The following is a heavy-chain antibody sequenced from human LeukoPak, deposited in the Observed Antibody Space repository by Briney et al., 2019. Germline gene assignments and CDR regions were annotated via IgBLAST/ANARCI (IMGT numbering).Heavy chain of an antibody. CDR1: GFTFSNAW. D-gene: IGHD6-19*01. J-gene: IGHJ4*02. V-gene: IGHV3-15*01. CDR3: TTYSSGWDYFDY. CDR2: IKSRTDGGTT. Sequence: GGSLRLSCAASGFTFSNAWMSWVRQAPGKGLEWVGRIKSRTDGGTTAYAAPVKGRFTISRDDSKNTLYLQMNSLKTEDTAVYYCTTYSSGWDYFDYWGQGTLVTVSS.